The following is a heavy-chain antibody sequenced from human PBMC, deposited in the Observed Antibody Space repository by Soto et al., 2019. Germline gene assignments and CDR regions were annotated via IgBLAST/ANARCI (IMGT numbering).Heavy chain of an antibody. CDR2: ISVSGGST. J-gene: IGHJ4*02. CDR1: GFTFSSYA. Sequence: GGSLRLSCAASGFTFSSYAMIWVRQAPGKGLEWVSAISVSGGSTYYADSVKGRFTISRDNSKNTLYLQMNSLRAEDTAVYYCVNLGVMALWEPQYYFDYWGQGTLVTVSS. CDR3: VNLGVMALWEPQYYFDY. V-gene: IGHV3-23*01. D-gene: IGHD1-26*01.